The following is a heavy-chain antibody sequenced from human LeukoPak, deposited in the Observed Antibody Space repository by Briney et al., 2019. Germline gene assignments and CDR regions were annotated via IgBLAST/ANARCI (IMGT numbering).Heavy chain of an antibody. Sequence: SETLSLTCTVSGGSISSFYWSWIRQPPGKGLEWIGYIYYSGSTNYNPSLKSRVTISVDTSKNQFSLKLSSVTAADAAVYYCARVAFWSGYYTHFDYWGQGTLVTVSS. CDR1: GGSISSFY. CDR2: IYYSGST. V-gene: IGHV4-59*12. J-gene: IGHJ4*02. D-gene: IGHD3-3*01. CDR3: ARVAFWSGYYTHFDY.